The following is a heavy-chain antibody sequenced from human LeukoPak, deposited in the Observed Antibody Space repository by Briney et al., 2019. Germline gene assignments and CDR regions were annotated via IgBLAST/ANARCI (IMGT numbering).Heavy chain of an antibody. Sequence: GASVKVSCKASGGTFSSYAIRWVRQAPGQGLEWMGRIIPILGIANYAQKFQGRVTITADKSTSTAYMELSSVRSEDTAVYYCASDATMVRGENINDAIDIWGQGTMVTVSS. D-gene: IGHD3-10*01. CDR1: GGTFSSYA. V-gene: IGHV1-69*04. CDR2: IIPILGIA. CDR3: ASDATMVRGENINDAIDI. J-gene: IGHJ3*02.